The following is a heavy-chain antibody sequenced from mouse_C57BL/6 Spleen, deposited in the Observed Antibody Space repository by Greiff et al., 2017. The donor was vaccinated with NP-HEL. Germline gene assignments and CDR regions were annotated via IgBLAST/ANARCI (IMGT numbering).Heavy chain of an antibody. D-gene: IGHD2-3*01. CDR1: GYTFTSYW. Sequence: QVQLQQPGAELVMPGASVKLSCKASGYTFTSYWMHWVKQRPGQGLEWIGEIDPSDSYTNYNQKFKGKSTLTVDKSSSPAYMQLSSLTSEDSAVYYCATGGYYYFDYWGQGTTLTVSS. V-gene: IGHV1-69*01. J-gene: IGHJ2*01. CDR3: ATGGYYYFDY. CDR2: IDPSDSYT.